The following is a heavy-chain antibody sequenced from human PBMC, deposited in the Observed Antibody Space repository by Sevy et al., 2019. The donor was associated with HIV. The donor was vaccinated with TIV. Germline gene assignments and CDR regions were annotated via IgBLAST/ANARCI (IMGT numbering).Heavy chain of an antibody. CDR1: GFTFDDYA. CDR3: AKDMGGGYSYGYGIGGMDV. Sequence: GGSLRLSCAASGFTFDDYAMHWVRQAPGKGLEWVSGISWNSGSIGYADSVKGRFTISRDNAKNSLYLQMNSLRAEDTALYYCAKDMGGGYSYGYGIGGMDVWGQGTTVTVSS. J-gene: IGHJ6*02. CDR2: ISWNSGSI. D-gene: IGHD5-18*01. V-gene: IGHV3-9*01.